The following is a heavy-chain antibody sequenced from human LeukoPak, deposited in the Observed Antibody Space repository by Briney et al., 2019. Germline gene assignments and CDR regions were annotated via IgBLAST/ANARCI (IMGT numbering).Heavy chain of an antibody. D-gene: IGHD3-22*01. Sequence: SQTLSLTCTVSGGSISSGGYYWSWIRQHPGKGLEWIGYIYYSGSTNYNPSLKSRVTMSVDTSKNQFSLKLSSVTAADTAVYYCARGPDSSGYYFDWGPNAFDYWGQGTLVTVSS. CDR3: ARGPDSSGYYFDWGPNAFDY. CDR1: GGSISSGGYY. V-gene: IGHV4-31*03. CDR2: IYYSGST. J-gene: IGHJ4*02.